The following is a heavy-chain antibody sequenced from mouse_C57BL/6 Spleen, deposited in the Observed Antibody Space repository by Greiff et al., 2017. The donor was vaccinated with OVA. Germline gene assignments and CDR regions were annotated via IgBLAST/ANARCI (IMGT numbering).Heavy chain of an antibody. D-gene: IGHD4-1*01. CDR3: AELGVYWYFDV. Sequence: QVQLKQPGAELVKPGASVKLSCKASGYTFTSYWMHWVKQRPGRGLEWIGRIDPNSGGTKYNEKFKSKATLTVDKPSSTAYMQLSSLTSEDSAVYYCAELGVYWYFDVWGTGTTVTVSS. CDR1: GYTFTSYW. V-gene: IGHV1-72*01. J-gene: IGHJ1*03. CDR2: IDPNSGGT.